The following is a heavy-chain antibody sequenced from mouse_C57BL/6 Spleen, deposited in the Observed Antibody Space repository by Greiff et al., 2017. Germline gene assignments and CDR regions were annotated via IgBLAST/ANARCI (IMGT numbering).Heavy chain of an antibody. J-gene: IGHJ2*01. V-gene: IGHV1-50*01. CDR2: IDPSDSYT. CDR1: GYTFTSYW. D-gene: IGHD4-1*01. Sequence: QVQLQQPGAELVKPGASVKLSCKASGYTFTSYWMQWVKQRPGQGLEWIGEIDPSDSYTNYNQKFKGKATLTVDTSSSTAYMQLSSLTSEDSAVYYCAREANWGEGYWGQGTTLTVSS. CDR3: AREANWGEGY.